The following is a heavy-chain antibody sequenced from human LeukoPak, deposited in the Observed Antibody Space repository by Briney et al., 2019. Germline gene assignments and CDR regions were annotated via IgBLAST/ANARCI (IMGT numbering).Heavy chain of an antibody. J-gene: IGHJ4*02. CDR1: GFTFSNYA. CDR3: ARDFGDSSGWYNDY. D-gene: IGHD6-19*01. V-gene: IGHV3-23*01. CDR2: ISGSGGST. Sequence: GGSLRLSCAASGFTFSNYAMSWVRQAPGKGLEWVSAISGSGGSTYYTDSVKGRFTISRDNSKNTLYLQVNSLRAEDTAVYYCARDFGDSSGWYNDYWGQGTLVIVSS.